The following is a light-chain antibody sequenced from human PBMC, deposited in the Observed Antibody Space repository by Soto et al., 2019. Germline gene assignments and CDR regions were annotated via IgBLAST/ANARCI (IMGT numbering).Light chain of an antibody. V-gene: IGKV3-20*01. CDR2: GAS. J-gene: IGKJ4*01. Sequence: EIVLTQSPGTLSLSPGERATLSCRASQSVSSSYLAWYQQKPGQAPRLLIYGASSRATGIPDRFSGSGSWTDFTLTINRLEPEDFAMYYCHQYDNSPITFGGGTKVEIK. CDR1: QSVSSSY. CDR3: HQYDNSPIT.